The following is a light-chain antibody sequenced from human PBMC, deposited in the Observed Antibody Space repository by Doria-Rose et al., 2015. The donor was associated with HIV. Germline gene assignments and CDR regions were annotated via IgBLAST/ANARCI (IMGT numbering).Light chain of an antibody. J-gene: IGKJ3*01. Sequence: DIQMTQSPESLGTSLGERATLNCKSNQSLLYTSKNYLAWYQQKPGQPPKLLIYWASTRQSGLPARFSGSGSGTDFTLTISSLEAEDVAVYYCQQYHDTPSFGPGTTVDIK. CDR2: WAS. V-gene: IGKV4-1*01. CDR1: QSLLYTSKNY. CDR3: QQYHDTPS.